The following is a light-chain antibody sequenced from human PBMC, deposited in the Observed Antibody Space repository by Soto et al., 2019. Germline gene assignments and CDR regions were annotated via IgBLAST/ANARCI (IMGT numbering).Light chain of an antibody. CDR3: QQYGGGPYT. Sequence: EIVLTQSPGTLSLSPGERATLSCRASQSVSSSYLAWYQQKPGQAPRLLIYGASSRATGIPDRFSGSGSGTDFTLTISRLEPEDFAVYYCQQYGGGPYTFGQGTKLEIK. J-gene: IGKJ2*01. V-gene: IGKV3-20*01. CDR1: QSVSSSY. CDR2: GAS.